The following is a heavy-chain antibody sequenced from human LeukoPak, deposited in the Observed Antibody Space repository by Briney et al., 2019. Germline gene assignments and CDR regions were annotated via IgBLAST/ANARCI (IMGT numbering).Heavy chain of an antibody. CDR2: IWYDGSNK. V-gene: IGHV3-33*01. J-gene: IGHJ4*02. Sequence: GRSLRLSCAASGFTFSSYGMHWVRQAPGKGLEWVAVIWYDGSNKYYADSVKGRFTISRDNSKNTLYLQMNSLRAEDTAVYYCARGYEVGATFDYWGQGTLVTVSS. D-gene: IGHD1-26*01. CDR3: ARGYEVGATFDY. CDR1: GFTFSSYG.